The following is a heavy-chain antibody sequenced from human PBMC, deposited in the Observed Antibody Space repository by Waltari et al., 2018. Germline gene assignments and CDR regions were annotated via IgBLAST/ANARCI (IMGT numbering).Heavy chain of an antibody. CDR1: GYSISSGYY. CDR3: ARVTTGTTNGMDV. J-gene: IGHJ6*02. D-gene: IGHD1-1*01. V-gene: IGHV4-38-2*01. CDR2: IYHSGST. Sequence: QVQLQESGPGLVKPSETLSLTCAVSGYSISSGYYWGWIRQPPGKGLAWIGSIYHSGSTYYNPSLKSRVTISVDTSKNQFSLKLSSVTAADTAVYYCARVTTGTTNGMDVWGQGTTVTVSS.